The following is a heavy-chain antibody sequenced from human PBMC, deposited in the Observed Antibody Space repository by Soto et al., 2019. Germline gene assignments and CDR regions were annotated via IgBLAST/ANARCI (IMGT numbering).Heavy chain of an antibody. Sequence: SETLSLTCTVSGGSIRSGDYFWSWIRQPPGKGLEWIGYIYYSGSTYYNPSLKSRVTISVDTSKNQFSLKLSSVTAADTAVYYCARGPNFYNSARGWFDPWGQGTLVTVSS. J-gene: IGHJ5*02. CDR3: ARGPNFYNSARGWFDP. D-gene: IGHD3-10*01. V-gene: IGHV4-30-4*01. CDR1: GGSIRSGDYF. CDR2: IYYSGST.